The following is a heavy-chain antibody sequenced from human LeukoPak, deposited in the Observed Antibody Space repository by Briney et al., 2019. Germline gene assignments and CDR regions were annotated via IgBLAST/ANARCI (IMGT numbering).Heavy chain of an antibody. J-gene: IGHJ3*02. D-gene: IGHD5-12*01. CDR2: IRFTGSYI. Sequence: GGSLRLSCVASGFTFSHYSMNWVRQAPGKGLEWVSSIRFTGSYIYYADSVKGRFTISRDNAKNSLYLQMNSLRAEDTAVYYCASPRGYGNAFDIWGQGTMVTVSS. CDR3: ASPRGYGNAFDI. CDR1: GFTFSHYS. V-gene: IGHV3-21*01.